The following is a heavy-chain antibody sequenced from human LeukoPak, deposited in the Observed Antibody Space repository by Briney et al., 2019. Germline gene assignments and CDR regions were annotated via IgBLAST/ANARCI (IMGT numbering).Heavy chain of an antibody. V-gene: IGHV3-13*01. J-gene: IGHJ2*01. CDR2: IGTAGET. CDR3: ARAGYSSSWYSRYFDL. CDR1: GFTFSSYD. D-gene: IGHD6-13*01. Sequence: GGSLRLSCAASGFTFSSYDMHWVRQATGKGLQWVSGIGTAGETYYPGSVKGRFTISRENAKNSLYLQMNSLRAGETAVYYCARAGYSSSWYSRYFDLWGRGTLVTVSS.